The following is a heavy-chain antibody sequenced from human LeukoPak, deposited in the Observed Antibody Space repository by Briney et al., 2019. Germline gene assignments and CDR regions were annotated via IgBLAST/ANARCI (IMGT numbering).Heavy chain of an antibody. CDR1: GYTFTGYY. Sequence: ASVKVSCKTSGYTFTGYYMHWVRQAPGQGLEWLGWINTNTGGTNYAQKFQGRVTMTSDTSISTAYMELSSLRSDDTAMYYCARAPMIVVVFPPRLDFWGQGTLATVSS. V-gene: IGHV1-2*02. D-gene: IGHD3-22*01. CDR3: ARAPMIVVVFPPRLDF. J-gene: IGHJ4*02. CDR2: INTNTGGT.